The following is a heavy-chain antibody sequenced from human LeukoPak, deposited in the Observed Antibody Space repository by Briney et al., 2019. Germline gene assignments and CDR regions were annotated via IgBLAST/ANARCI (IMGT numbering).Heavy chain of an antibody. V-gene: IGHV4-59*01. CDR2: IYYSGST. Sequence: SETLSLTCTVSGGSISSYYWSWIRRPPGKGLEWIGYIYYSGSTNYNPSLKSRVTISVDTSKNQFSLKLSSVTAADTAVYYCARGRVDTAMVLYYYYYMDVWGKGTTVTISS. D-gene: IGHD5-18*01. CDR1: GGSISSYY. J-gene: IGHJ6*03. CDR3: ARGRVDTAMVLYYYYYMDV.